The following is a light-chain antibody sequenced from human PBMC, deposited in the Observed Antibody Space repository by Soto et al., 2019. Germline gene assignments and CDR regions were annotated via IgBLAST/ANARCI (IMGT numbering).Light chain of an antibody. V-gene: IGKV2D-29*01. Sequence: DIVMTQTPLSLPFTPGEAASISCRSSQSLLHSNGYNYLDWYLQKLGQPPQLLIYEVSNRFSGMPDRFSGSGSGTDFTLKISRVEAEDVGIYYCMQTIQLPWTFGQGTKVDIK. CDR1: QSLLHSNGYNY. CDR2: EVS. CDR3: MQTIQLPWT. J-gene: IGKJ1*01.